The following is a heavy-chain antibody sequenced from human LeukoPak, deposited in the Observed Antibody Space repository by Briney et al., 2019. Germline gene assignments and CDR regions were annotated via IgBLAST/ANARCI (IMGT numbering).Heavy chain of an antibody. D-gene: IGHD2-2*01. J-gene: IGHJ3*02. V-gene: IGHV4-4*07. CDR2: IYSRGST. CDR1: GGSISNYY. CDR3: ARGRFCSSTSCNGGDAFDI. Sequence: SETLSLTCSVSGGSISNYYWSWIRQPAGKGLEWIGRIYSRGSTNYNPSLKSRVTMSVDTSRNQFSLKLSSVTAADTAVYYCARGRFCSSTSCNGGDAFDIWGQGTMVTVSS.